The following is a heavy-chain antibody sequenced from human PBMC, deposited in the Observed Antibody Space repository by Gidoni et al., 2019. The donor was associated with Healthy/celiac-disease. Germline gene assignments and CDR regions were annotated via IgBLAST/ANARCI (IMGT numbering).Heavy chain of an antibody. CDR3: AKPGELPEYYFDY. Sequence: EVQLVESGGVVVQPGGSLRLSCAASGFTFDDYTMHWVRQAPGKGLEWVSLISWDGGSTYYADSVKGRFTISRDNSKNSLYLQMNSLRTEDTALYYCAKPGELPEYYFDYWGQGTLVTVSS. D-gene: IGHD3-10*01. CDR2: ISWDGGST. CDR1: GFTFDDYT. J-gene: IGHJ4*02. V-gene: IGHV3-43*01.